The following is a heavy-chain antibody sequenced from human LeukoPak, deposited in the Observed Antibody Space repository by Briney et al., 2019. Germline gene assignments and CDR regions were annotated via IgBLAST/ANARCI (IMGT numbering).Heavy chain of an antibody. CDR3: ARGYGDYVLDY. Sequence: SETLSLTCAVYGGSFSGYYWSWIRQPPGKGLEWIGEINHSGSTNHNPSLKSRVTISVDTSKNQFSLKLSSVTAADTAVYYCARGYGDYVLDYWGQGTLVTVSS. D-gene: IGHD4-17*01. CDR2: INHSGST. J-gene: IGHJ4*02. CDR1: GGSFSGYY. V-gene: IGHV4-34*01.